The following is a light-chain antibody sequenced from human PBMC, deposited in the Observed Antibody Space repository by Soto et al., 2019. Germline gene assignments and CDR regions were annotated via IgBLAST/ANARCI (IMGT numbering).Light chain of an antibody. Sequence: EIVLTQSPATLSLSPGERATLSCRASQSVSTFLAWYQQKPGQAPRLLIYGASSRATGIPDRFSGSGSVTDFTLTISRLEPEDFAVYYCQQYGSSPLTFGQGTKVDNK. CDR3: QQYGSSPLT. V-gene: IGKV3-20*01. CDR2: GAS. CDR1: QSVSTF. J-gene: IGKJ2*01.